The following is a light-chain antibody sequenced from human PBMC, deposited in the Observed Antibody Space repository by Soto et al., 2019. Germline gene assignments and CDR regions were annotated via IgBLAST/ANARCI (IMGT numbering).Light chain of an antibody. Sequence: QSVLTQPASVSGSPGQSITISCTGTSSDVGGYSYVSWYQQHPGKTPKPMIYEVSNRPSGVSHRFSGSKSGNTASLTISGLQTEDEADYYCSSFSSITREVFGGGTKLTVL. CDR1: SSDVGGYSY. CDR3: SSFSSITREV. J-gene: IGLJ2*01. V-gene: IGLV2-14*01. CDR2: EVS.